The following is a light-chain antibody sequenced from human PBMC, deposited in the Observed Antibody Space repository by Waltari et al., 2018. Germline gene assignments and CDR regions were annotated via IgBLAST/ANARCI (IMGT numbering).Light chain of an antibody. CDR3: CSYAGSYTYV. CDR1: SSPVGVYTY. CDR2: DVS. J-gene: IGLJ1*01. Sequence: QSPLTPPRPVSGAPGPPFPISSTGASSPVGVYTYVSWYQQHPGKAPKLMIYDVSKRPSGVPDRFSGSKSGNTDSLTISGLQAEDEADYYCCSYAGSYTYVFGTGTKVTVL. V-gene: IGLV2-11*01.